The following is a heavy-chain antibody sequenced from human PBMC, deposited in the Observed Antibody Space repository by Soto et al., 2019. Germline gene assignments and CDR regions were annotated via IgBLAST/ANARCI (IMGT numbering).Heavy chain of an antibody. CDR3: ARDSRYSSGWYRPFDY. V-gene: IGHV3-48*03. CDR1: GFTFSSYE. D-gene: IGHD6-19*01. CDR2: ISSSGSTI. J-gene: IGHJ4*02. Sequence: PGGSLRLSCAASGFTFSSYEMNWVRQAPGKGLEWVSYISSSGSTIYYADSVKGRFTISRDNAKNSLYLQMNSLRAEDTAVYYCARDSRYSSGWYRPFDYWGQGTLVTVSS.